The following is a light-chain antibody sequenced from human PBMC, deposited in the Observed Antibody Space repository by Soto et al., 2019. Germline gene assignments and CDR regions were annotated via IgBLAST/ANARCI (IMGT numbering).Light chain of an antibody. CDR2: ELS. J-gene: IGLJ2*01. CDR3: CSHAGSNNLVV. Sequence: QSALTQPPSASGSPGQSVTISCTGTSSDIGGYNYVSWYQQHPGKAPKLMIYELSKEPSGVTDRFSGSKSGNTASLTVSGLQAEDEADYYCCSHAGSNNLVVFGGGTKLTVL. CDR1: SSDIGGYNY. V-gene: IGLV2-8*01.